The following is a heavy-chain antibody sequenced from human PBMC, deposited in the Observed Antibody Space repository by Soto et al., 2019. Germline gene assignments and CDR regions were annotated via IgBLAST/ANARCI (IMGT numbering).Heavy chain of an antibody. Sequence: QVQLQESGPGLVKPSGTLSLTCAVSNGSITSSNWWSWVRQPPGKGLEWIGQIYHSGSTNYNPSLKSRVTISLDKSKNQFSLKLSSVTAADTAVYYCARELRLGYFDYWGQGTLVTVSS. D-gene: IGHD3-16*01. CDR3: ARELRLGYFDY. V-gene: IGHV4-4*02. CDR2: IYHSGST. CDR1: NGSITSSNW. J-gene: IGHJ4*02.